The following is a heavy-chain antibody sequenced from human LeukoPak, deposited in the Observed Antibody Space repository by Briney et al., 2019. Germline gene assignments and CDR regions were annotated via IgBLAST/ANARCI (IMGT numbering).Heavy chain of an antibody. J-gene: IGHJ4*02. D-gene: IGHD2-15*01. CDR3: ARGVVETATYYFDY. CDR2: IYASGST. Sequence: PSETLSLACTVSGGSISSDYWSWIRQPAGKGLEWIGRIYASGSTNYNPSLKSRVTVSVDTSKNQFSLKLSSVTAADTAVYYCARGVVETATYYFDYWGQGTLVTVSS. V-gene: IGHV4-4*07. CDR1: GGSISSDY.